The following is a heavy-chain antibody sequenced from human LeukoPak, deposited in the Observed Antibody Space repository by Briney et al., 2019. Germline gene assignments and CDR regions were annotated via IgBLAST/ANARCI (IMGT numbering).Heavy chain of an antibody. CDR1: GFTFSSYG. V-gene: IGHV3-30*02. D-gene: IGHD3-3*01. J-gene: IGHJ3*02. CDR2: IRYDGSNK. CDR3: AKGTPITIFGVVPDDAFDI. Sequence: PGGSLRLSCAASGFTFSSYGMHWVRQAPGKGLEWVAFIRYDGSNKYYADSVKGRFTISRDNSKNTLYLQMNSLRAEDTAVYYCAKGTPITIFGVVPDDAFDIWGQGTMVTVSS.